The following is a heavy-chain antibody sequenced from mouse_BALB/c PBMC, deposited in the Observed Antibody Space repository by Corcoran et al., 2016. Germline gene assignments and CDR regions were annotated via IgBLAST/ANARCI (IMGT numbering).Heavy chain of an antibody. Sequence: QVTRKESGPGIFMPSQTLCLTRSFSGFSLSTSGMGVGWIRQPSGKGPEWLAHIWWDDDKYYNPSLKSQLPISKETSRNQGFPKITSVDTADTATYYCARRSHTGGNFDYLCQGTTLTVSS. J-gene: IGHJ2*01. V-gene: IGHV8-8*01. CDR2: IWWDDDK. CDR1: GFSLSTSGMG. D-gene: IGHD1-1*02. CDR3: ARRSHTGGNFDY.